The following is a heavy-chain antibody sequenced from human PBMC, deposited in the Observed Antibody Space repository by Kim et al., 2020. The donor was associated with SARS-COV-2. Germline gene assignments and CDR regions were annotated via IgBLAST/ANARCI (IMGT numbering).Heavy chain of an antibody. D-gene: IGHD3-22*01. V-gene: IGHV3-21*01. CDR1: GFTFSSYS. CDR2: ISSSSSYI. Sequence: GGSLRLSCAASGFTFSSYSMNWVRQAPGKGLEWVSSISSSSSYIYYADSVKGRFTISRDNAKNSLYLQMNSLRAEDTAVYYCASATKEYYYDSSGALDYWGQGTLVTVSS. J-gene: IGHJ4*02. CDR3: ASATKEYYYDSSGALDY.